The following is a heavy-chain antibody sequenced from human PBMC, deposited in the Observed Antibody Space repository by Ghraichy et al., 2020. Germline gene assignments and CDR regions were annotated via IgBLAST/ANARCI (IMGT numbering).Heavy chain of an antibody. CDR3: ARVGVGYCSGGSCYAAPWYFDL. V-gene: IGHV3-74*01. Sequence: GGSLRLSCAASGFTFSSYWMHWVRQAPGKGLVWVSRINSDGSSTSSADSVKGRFTISRDNAKNTLYLQMNSLRAEDTAVYYCARVGVGYCSGGSCYAAPWYFDLWGRGTLVTVSS. CDR1: GFTFSSYW. J-gene: IGHJ2*01. D-gene: IGHD2-15*01. CDR2: INSDGSST.